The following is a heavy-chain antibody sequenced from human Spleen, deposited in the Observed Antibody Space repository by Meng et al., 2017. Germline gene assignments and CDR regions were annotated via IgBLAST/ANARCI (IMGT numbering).Heavy chain of an antibody. J-gene: IGHJ4*02. CDR1: GDSINSYY. Sequence: ESLKISCTVSGDSINSYYWSWLRQPPEKGLEWIGYIYHSGNTNYSPTLKSRVTVSIDTSKKHFSLNLTSATAADTAIYYCARVPSSGYFFGYFDSWGRGTLVTVSS. CDR3: ARVPSSGYFFGYFDS. CDR2: IYHSGNT. V-gene: IGHV4-59*01. D-gene: IGHD6-25*01.